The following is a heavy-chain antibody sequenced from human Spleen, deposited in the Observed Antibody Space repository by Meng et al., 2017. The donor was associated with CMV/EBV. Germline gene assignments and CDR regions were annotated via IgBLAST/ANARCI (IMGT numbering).Heavy chain of an antibody. V-gene: IGHV4-59*01. Sequence: SETLSLTCAVYGGSFSGYYWSWIRQPPGKGLEWIGYIYYSGSTNYNPSLKSRVTISVDTSRNQFSLKLSSVTAADTAVYYCARWQPQARGWFDPWGQGTLVTVSS. CDR3: ARWQPQARGWFDP. J-gene: IGHJ5*02. CDR1: GGSFSGYY. D-gene: IGHD3-16*01. CDR2: IYYSGST.